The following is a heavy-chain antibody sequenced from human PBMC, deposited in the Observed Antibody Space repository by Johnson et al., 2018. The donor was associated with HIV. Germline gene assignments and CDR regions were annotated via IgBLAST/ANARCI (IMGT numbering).Heavy chain of an antibody. CDR1: GFTFSSYG. V-gene: IGHV3-7*03. CDR2: INEDGREK. CDR3: TTEGDAFDI. J-gene: IGHJ3*02. Sequence: VQLVESGGGVVQPGGSLRLSCAASGFTFSSYGMHWVRQAPGKGLEWVANINEDGREKHYVDSVKGRFTISRDNTKKSLSLQMSSLRTEDAAVYYCTTEGDAFDIWGQGTMVTVSS.